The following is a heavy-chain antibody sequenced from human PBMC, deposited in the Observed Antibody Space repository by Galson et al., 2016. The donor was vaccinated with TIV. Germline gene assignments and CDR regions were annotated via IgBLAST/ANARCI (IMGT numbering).Heavy chain of an antibody. CDR2: INHSGST. V-gene: IGHV4-34*01. CDR1: GGSFSGYY. D-gene: IGHD3-3*01. Sequence: SETLSLTCAVYGGSFSGYYWSWIRQPPGKGLEWIGEINHSGSTNYNVSLKSRVTISVDTSKNQFSLKLTSVTAADTAVYYCARDLNYDFWSGYYVHDSYYGMDVRGQGTTVTVSS. CDR3: ARDLNYDFWSGYYVHDSYYGMDV. J-gene: IGHJ6*02.